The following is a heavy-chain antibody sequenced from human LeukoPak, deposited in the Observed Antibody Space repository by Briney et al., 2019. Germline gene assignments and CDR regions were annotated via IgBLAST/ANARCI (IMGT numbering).Heavy chain of an antibody. CDR3: ATVPHYGDLKGNWFDP. Sequence: ASVKVSCKVSGYTLTELSMHWVRQAPGKGLEWMGGFDPEDGETIYAQKFQGRVTMTEDTSTDTAYMELSSLRSEDTAVYYCATVPHYGDLKGNWFDPWGQGTLVTVSS. CDR1: GYTLTELS. D-gene: IGHD4-17*01. CDR2: FDPEDGET. J-gene: IGHJ5*02. V-gene: IGHV1-24*01.